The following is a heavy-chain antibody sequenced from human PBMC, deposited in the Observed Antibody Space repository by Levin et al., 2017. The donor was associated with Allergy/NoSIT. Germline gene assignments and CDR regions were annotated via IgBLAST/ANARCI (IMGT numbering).Heavy chain of an antibody. D-gene: IGHD1-7*01. Sequence: GESLKISCAATGFTFSSYAMNWVRQAPGKGLEWVSGISGSGGRTYYADSVKDRFSVSRDNVKNTLYLQMSSLRADDTAVYFCVKETTAGSTFLGASRNDYWGQGTLVTVSS. CDR3: VKETTAGSTFLGASRNDY. CDR1: GFTFSSYA. V-gene: IGHV3-23*01. J-gene: IGHJ4*02. CDR2: ISGSGGRT.